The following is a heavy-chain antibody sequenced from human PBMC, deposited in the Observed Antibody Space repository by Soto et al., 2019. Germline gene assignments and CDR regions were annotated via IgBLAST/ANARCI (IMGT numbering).Heavy chain of an antibody. CDR1: GGSFSSFG. CDR2: IIPVFGRP. J-gene: IGHJ1*01. D-gene: IGHD5-12*01. Sequence: EASVKVSCKASGGSFSSFGISWVRQAPGQGLEWMGGIIPVFGRPNYAQRFRGRLTITADESTNTVYLELIDLRSEDTAVYYCAREGSGYNLWRQGTQVTVSS. V-gene: IGHV1-69*13. CDR3: AREGSGYNL.